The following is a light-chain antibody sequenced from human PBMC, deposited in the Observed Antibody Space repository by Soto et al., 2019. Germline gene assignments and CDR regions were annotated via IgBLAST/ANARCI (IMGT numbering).Light chain of an antibody. J-gene: IGLJ1*01. CDR3: SSYTSSSTLYV. Sequence: QSALTQPASVSGSPGQSITISCTGTSSDVGGYKYVSWYQQHPGKAPKLMIYEVSNRPSGVSNRFSGSKSGNTASLTISGLQAEDEADDYCSSYTSSSTLYVFGTGTKLTVL. CDR1: SSDVGGYKY. CDR2: EVS. V-gene: IGLV2-14*01.